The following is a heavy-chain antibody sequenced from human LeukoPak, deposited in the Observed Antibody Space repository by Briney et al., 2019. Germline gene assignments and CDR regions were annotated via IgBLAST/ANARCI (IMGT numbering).Heavy chain of an antibody. CDR3: AGHSIITRAFLDN. Sequence: SETLSLTCTVSGGSISSSSYYWGWIRQPPGKGLEWIGSIYHSGSIYYSGSTYYNPSLTSRVTIAVDTSKNQFSLKLSSVTAADTALYYCAGHSIITRAFLDNWGQGTLVTVSS. CDR1: GGSISSSSYY. V-gene: IGHV4-39*01. J-gene: IGHJ4*02. CDR2: IYHSGSIYYSGST. D-gene: IGHD1-14*01.